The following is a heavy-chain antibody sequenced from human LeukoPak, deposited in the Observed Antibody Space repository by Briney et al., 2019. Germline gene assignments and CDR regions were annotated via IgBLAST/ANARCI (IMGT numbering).Heavy chain of an antibody. Sequence: GRSLRLSCAASGFTFDDYAMHWVRQAPGKGLEWVSGISWNGGSIGYADSVKGRFTISRDNAKNSLYLQMNSLRAEDTAVYYCARDPSYYYDSSAPDYFDYWGQGTLVTVSS. CDR2: ISWNGGSI. D-gene: IGHD3-22*01. J-gene: IGHJ4*02. CDR3: ARDPSYYYDSSAPDYFDY. V-gene: IGHV3-9*01. CDR1: GFTFDDYA.